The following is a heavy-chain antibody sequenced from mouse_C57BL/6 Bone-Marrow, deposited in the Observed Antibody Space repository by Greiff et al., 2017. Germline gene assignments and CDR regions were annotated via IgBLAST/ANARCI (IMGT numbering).Heavy chain of an antibody. CDR3: ARLGYDYDEFAD. D-gene: IGHD2-4*01. Sequence: QVQLKQPGAELVRPGSSVKLSCKASGYTFTSYWMHWVKQRPIQGLEWIGNIDPSDSETHYNQKFKGKATLTVDKSSSTAYMQLSSLTSEDSAVYYCARLGYDYDEFADWGQGTLVTVSA. CDR1: GYTFTSYW. CDR2: IDPSDSET. J-gene: IGHJ3*01. V-gene: IGHV1-52*01.